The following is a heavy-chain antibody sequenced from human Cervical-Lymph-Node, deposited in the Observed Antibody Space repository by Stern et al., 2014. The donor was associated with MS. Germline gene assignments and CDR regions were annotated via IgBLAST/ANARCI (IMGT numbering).Heavy chain of an antibody. CDR2: SYNAGPT. CDR1: GASLSSVPYY. V-gene: IGHV4-39*01. Sequence: HLQLQASGPGLVEPSETLSLTCTVSGASLSSVPYYWACLRQPPGKALVGFGRSYNAGPTHDNPSLKSRVNMSIDTPKNQFSLKVTFVTAADTAVYYCARYSSSSGWFDPWGQGTLVTVSS. D-gene: IGHD6-6*01. CDR3: ARYSSSSGWFDP. J-gene: IGHJ5*02.